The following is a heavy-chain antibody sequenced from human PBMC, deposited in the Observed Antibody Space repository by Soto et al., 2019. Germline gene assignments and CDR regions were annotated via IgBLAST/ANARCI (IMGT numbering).Heavy chain of an antibody. Sequence: SVKVSCKASGGTFSSYAISRVRQAPGQGLEWVGGIIPIFGTANYAQKFQGRVTITADKSTSTAYMELSSLRSEDTAVYYCARDGYCTNGVCYRPFDYWGQGTLVTVSS. CDR3: ARDGYCTNGVCYRPFDY. J-gene: IGHJ4*02. CDR1: GGTFSSYA. D-gene: IGHD2-8*01. V-gene: IGHV1-69*06. CDR2: IIPIFGTA.